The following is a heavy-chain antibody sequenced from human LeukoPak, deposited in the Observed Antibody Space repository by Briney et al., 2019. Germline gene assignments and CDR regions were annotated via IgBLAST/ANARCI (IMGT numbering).Heavy chain of an antibody. CDR3: ATYPFRGDTHYFDY. D-gene: IGHD3-10*01. CDR1: GGSISSYY. V-gene: IGHV4-59*01. CDR2: IYYSGTT. J-gene: IGHJ4*02. Sequence: SETLSLTCTVSGGSISSYYWSWIWQPPGKGLDCIGYIYYSGTTNYNPSLKSRVTISLDTSKNQFSLKLTSVTAADTAVYYCATYPFRGDTHYFDYWGQGILVTVSS.